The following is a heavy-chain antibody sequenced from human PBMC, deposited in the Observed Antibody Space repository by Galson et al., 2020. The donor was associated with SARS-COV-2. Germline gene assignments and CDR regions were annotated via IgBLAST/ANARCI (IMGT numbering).Heavy chain of an antibody. CDR3: ARDPFNCDDDGHSCDT. J-gene: IGHJ5*02. D-gene: IGHD2-21*01. CDR1: GFTFTRNA. Sequence: GGSLRLSCVASGFTFTRNALNWVRQAPGRGLEWVSGISGSGVSTYYGDSVRGRFTISRDNSKTTLYLQMNSLRADDTAIYYCARDPFNCDDDGHSCDTWGQGTLVTVSS. V-gene: IGHV3-23*01. CDR2: ISGSGVST.